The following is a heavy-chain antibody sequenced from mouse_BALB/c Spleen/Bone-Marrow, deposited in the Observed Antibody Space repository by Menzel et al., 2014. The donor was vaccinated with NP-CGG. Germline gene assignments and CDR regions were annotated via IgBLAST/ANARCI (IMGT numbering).Heavy chain of an antibody. J-gene: IGHJ1*01. D-gene: IGHD6-2*01. CDR3: ARVSPYWYFDV. CDR1: GFTFSSYI. Sequence: DVQLVESGGGFVQPGGSLILSCAASGFTFSSYIMSWVRQTPEKRLEWVAYISHSGGSSYYLDTVKGRFTISRDNAKNTLYLQMSSLKSEDTAMYYCARVSPYWYFDVWGAGTTVTVSS. CDR2: ISHSGGSS. V-gene: IGHV5-12-2*01.